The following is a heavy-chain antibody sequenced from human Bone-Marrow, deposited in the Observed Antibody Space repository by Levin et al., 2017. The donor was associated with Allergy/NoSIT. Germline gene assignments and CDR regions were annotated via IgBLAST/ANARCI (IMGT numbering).Heavy chain of an antibody. J-gene: IGHJ6*02. Sequence: SETLSLTCTVSGYSITGGYYWGWLRQSPGRGLEWIGSIYHSGSSYHNPPLKTRVSISVDTSKNQLSLTLTSVTAADTAVYYCTKSRFSSSWYGAGMAVWGQGATVIVS. CDR2: IYHSGSS. D-gene: IGHD6-13*01. CDR1: GYSITGGYY. V-gene: IGHV4-38-2*02. CDR3: TKSRFSSSWYGAGMAV.